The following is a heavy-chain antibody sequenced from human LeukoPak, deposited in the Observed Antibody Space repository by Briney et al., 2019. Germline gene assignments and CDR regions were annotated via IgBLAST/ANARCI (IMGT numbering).Heavy chain of an antibody. V-gene: IGHV4-39*01. CDR2: LYYSGNT. CDR1: GGSVSSSDYS. CDR3: ARGAGRFADY. J-gene: IGHJ4*02. D-gene: IGHD3-10*01. Sequence: PSETLSLTCTVSGGSVSSSDYSWGWIRQPPGKGLEWIGILYYSGNTYYNPSLKSRVTMSVDTSKNQFSLKLSSVTAADTAVYYCARGAGRFADYWGQGTLVTVSS.